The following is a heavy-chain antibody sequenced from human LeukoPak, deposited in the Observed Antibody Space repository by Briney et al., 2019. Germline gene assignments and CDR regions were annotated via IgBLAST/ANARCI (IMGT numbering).Heavy chain of an antibody. J-gene: IGHJ4*02. D-gene: IGHD6-13*01. CDR2: IYSGGST. CDR3: SSFEPRNWGVEY. V-gene: IGHV3-53*01. Sequence: PGGSLRLSCAASGFTVSSNYMSWVRQAPGKGLEWVSVIYSGGSTYYADSVKGRFTISRDNSKNTLYLQMNSLRAEDTAVYYCSSFEPRNWGVEYWGQGTLVTVSS. CDR1: GFTVSSNY.